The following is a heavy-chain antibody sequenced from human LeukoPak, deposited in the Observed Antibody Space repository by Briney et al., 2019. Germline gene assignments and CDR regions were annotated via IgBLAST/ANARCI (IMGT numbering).Heavy chain of an antibody. D-gene: IGHD4-17*01. CDR3: ARDATHDYGDYFDY. Sequence: GASVKVSSKALGYTFTSYGITGVGKPPGKGLEGMGWISAYNGNTNYAQKLQGRVTMTTDTSTSTAYMELRSLRSDDTAVYYCARDATHDYGDYFDYWGQGTLVTVSS. CDR1: GYTFTSYG. CDR2: ISAYNGNT. J-gene: IGHJ4*02. V-gene: IGHV1-18*01.